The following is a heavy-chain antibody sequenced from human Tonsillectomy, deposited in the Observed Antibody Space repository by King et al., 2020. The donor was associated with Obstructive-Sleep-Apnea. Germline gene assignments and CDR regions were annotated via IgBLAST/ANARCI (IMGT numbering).Heavy chain of an antibody. V-gene: IGHV3-7*03. CDR1: GFTFSRYW. CDR3: TRGSRDLYSGALDP. J-gene: IGHJ3*01. Sequence: QLVQSGGELVQPGGSLRLSCAASGFTFSRYWMTWVRQAPGKGLEWVANINRDGSEKNYVASVRGRFTISRDNAFDSLYLQMDSLRAEDTAVYHCTRGSRDLYSGALDPWGQGALVTVSS. CDR2: INRDGSEK. D-gene: IGHD5-24*01.